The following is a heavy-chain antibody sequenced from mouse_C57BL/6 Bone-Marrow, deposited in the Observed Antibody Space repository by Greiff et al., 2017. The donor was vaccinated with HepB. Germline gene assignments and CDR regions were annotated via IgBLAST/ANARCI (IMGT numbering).Heavy chain of an antibody. V-gene: IGHV1-63*01. Sequence: VQLQQSGAELVRPGTSVKMSCKASGYTFTNYWIGWAKQRPGHGLEWIGDIYPGGGYTNYNEKFKGKATLTADKSSSTAYMQFSSLTSEDSAIYYCARAGTGPWFAYWGQGTLVTVSA. J-gene: IGHJ3*01. D-gene: IGHD4-1*01. CDR1: GYTFTNYW. CDR2: IYPGGGYT. CDR3: ARAGTGPWFAY.